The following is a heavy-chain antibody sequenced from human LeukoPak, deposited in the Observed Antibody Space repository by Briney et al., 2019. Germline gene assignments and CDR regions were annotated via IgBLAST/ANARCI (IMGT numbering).Heavy chain of an antibody. CDR1: GFTFSSYG. CDR3: AKDPTDFDSSGQTYFDY. Sequence: PGGSLRLSCATSGFTFSSYGMAWVRQAPGKGLEWVSAISGSGGIAHYADSVRGRFTISRDNSKNTLYLQMNSLRAEDTAVYYCAKDPTDFDSSGQTYFDYWGQGSLVTVSS. J-gene: IGHJ4*02. V-gene: IGHV3-23*01. CDR2: ISGSGGIA. D-gene: IGHD3-22*01.